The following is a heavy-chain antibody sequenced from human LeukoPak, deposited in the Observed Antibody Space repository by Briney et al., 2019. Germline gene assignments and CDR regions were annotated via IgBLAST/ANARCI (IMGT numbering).Heavy chain of an antibody. CDR3: TRSLYGDYVFN. V-gene: IGHV3-49*03. CDR1: GFTFGDYA. D-gene: IGHD4-17*01. J-gene: IGHJ4*02. Sequence: GEFLKISCTASGFTFGDYAMSWFRQAPGKGLEWVGSIRSKAYGGTTEYAASVKGRFTISRDDSKSIAYLQMNSLKTEDTAVYYCTRSLYGDYVFNWGQGTLVTVSS. CDR2: IRSKAYGGTT.